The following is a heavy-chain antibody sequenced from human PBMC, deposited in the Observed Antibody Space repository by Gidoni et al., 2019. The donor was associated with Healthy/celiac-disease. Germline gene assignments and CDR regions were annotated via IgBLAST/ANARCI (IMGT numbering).Heavy chain of an antibody. Sequence: QVQLQQWGAGLLKPSETLSLNCAVYGGSFSGYYWSWIRQPPGKGLEWIGEINHSGSTNYNPSLKSRVTISVDTSKNQFSLKLSSVTAADTAVYYCARAPFIAAATDYWGQGTLVTVSS. D-gene: IGHD6-13*01. J-gene: IGHJ4*02. CDR2: INHSGST. CDR3: ARAPFIAAATDY. V-gene: IGHV4-34*01. CDR1: GGSFSGYY.